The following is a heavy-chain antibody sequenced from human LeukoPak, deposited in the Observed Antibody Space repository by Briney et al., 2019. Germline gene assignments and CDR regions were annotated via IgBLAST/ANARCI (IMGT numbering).Heavy chain of an antibody. D-gene: IGHD2-21*01. J-gene: IGHJ4*02. CDR2: SGNT. Sequence: SETLSLTCTVSGASVSIGAYHWSWIRQAPGRGLEWIGYSGNTNYSPSLNSRVTISVDTSKNQFSLRLTSVTAADTAVYFCATYYGDRGGSGHWGQGTLVTVSS. V-gene: IGHV4-30-4*01. CDR3: ATYYGDRGGSGH. CDR1: GASVSIGAYH.